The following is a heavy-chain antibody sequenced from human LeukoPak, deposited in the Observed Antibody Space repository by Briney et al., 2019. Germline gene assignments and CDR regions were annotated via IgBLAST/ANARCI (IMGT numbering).Heavy chain of an antibody. D-gene: IGHD4-17*01. J-gene: IGHJ4*02. CDR1: GFIFSRHW. CDR3: ARESASDYVFDY. Sequence: GGSLRLSCVASGFIFSRHWMSWVRQAPGKGLEWVANIKQDGSEKYYVDSVKGRFTIFRDNAKNSLYLQMNSLRAEDTAVYYCARESASDYVFDYWGQGTLITVSS. CDR2: IKQDGSEK. V-gene: IGHV3-7*01.